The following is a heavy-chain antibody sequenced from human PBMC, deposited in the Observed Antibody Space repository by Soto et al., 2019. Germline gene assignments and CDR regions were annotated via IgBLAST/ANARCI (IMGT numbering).Heavy chain of an antibody. D-gene: IGHD3-9*01. V-gene: IGHV4-34*01. CDR3: ARGFLLRYFDH. CDR1: GGSFSGYY. Sequence: PSETLSLTCTVSGGSFSGYYWSWIRQPPGKGLEWIGEINHSGSTNYNPSLKSRVTISVDTSKNQFSLKLSSVTAADTAVYYCARGFLLRYFDHWGQGTLVTVSS. J-gene: IGHJ4*02. CDR2: INHSGST.